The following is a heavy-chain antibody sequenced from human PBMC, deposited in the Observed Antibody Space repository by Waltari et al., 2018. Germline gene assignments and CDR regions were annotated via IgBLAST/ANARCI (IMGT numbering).Heavy chain of an antibody. CDR1: GYTFSSYT. CDR3: ARRPLYTTSVSFMDY. D-gene: IGHD3-16*01. J-gene: IGHJ4*02. Sequence: QVQLVQSGAEVRESGASVKVSCKTSGYTFSSYTIHWVRQVPGQGLEWMGWISTGNANTKYSQKFRGRLTFTRDTSATTAYMELSSLRSEDTSVYYCARRPLYTTSVSFMDYWGQGTLVSVSS. CDR2: ISTGNANT. V-gene: IGHV1-3*04.